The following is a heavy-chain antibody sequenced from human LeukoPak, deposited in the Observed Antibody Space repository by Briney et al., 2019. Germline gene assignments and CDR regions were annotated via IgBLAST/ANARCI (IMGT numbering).Heavy chain of an antibody. V-gene: IGHV1-69*05. CDR1: GGTFSNYA. CDR3: ATPRFYCTNGVCCSYYFDY. D-gene: IGHD2-8*01. J-gene: IGHJ4*02. CDR2: IIPIFGTA. Sequence: ASVKVSCKASGGTFSNYAISWVRQAPGQGLEWMGGIIPIFGTANYAQKFQGRVTITTDESTSTAYMELSSLRSEDTAVYYCATPRFYCTNGVCCSYYFDYWGQGTLVTVSS.